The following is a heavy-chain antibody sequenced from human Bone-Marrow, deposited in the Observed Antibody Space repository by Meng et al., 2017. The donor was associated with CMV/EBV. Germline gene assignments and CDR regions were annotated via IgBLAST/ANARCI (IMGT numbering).Heavy chain of an antibody. J-gene: IGHJ6*01. V-gene: IGHV3-64*02. CDR2: ISSNGGST. CDR1: GFTFSSYA. CDR3: ARDVPPDGMDV. Sequence: GESLKISCAASGFTFSSYAMHWVRQAPGKGLEYVSAISSNGGSTYYADSVKGRFTISRDNSKNTLYLQMGSLRAEDMAVYYCARDVPPDGMDVWGQGTTVTGSS.